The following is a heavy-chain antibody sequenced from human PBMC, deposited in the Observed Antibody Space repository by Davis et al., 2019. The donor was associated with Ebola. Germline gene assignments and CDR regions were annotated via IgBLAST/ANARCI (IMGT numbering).Heavy chain of an antibody. CDR2: INHSRST. CDR3: ARGLRYCSGGSCYYTRFDP. J-gene: IGHJ5*02. CDR1: GGSFSGYY. D-gene: IGHD2-15*01. Sequence: SETLSLTCAVYGGSFSGYYWSWIRQPPGKGLEWIGEINHSRSTNYNPSLKSRVTISVDTSKNQFSLKLSSVTAADTAVYYCARGLRYCSGGSCYYTRFDPWGQGTLVTVSS. V-gene: IGHV4-34*01.